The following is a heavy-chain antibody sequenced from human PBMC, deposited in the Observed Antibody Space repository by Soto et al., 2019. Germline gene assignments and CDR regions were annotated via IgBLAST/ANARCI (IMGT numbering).Heavy chain of an antibody. CDR3: ARAKLSGYCSGGSCYQVRPNWFDP. V-gene: IGHV4-61*01. CDR2: LYYSGST. CDR1: GGSVSSGSYY. Sequence: PSETLSLTCTVSGGSVSSGSYYWSWIRQPPGKRLEWIGYLYYSGSTNYNPSLKSRVTISVDTSKNQFSLKLSSVTAADTAVYYCARAKLSGYCSGGSCYQVRPNWFDPWGQGTLVTVSS. J-gene: IGHJ5*02. D-gene: IGHD2-15*01.